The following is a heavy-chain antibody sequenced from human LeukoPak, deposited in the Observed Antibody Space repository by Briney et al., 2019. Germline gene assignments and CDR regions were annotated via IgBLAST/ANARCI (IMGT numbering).Heavy chain of an antibody. V-gene: IGHV4-59*01. CDR2: IYYSGST. D-gene: IGHD2-2*01. CDR3: ARVMRYCSSTSSYPWFDP. CDR1: GGSIISYY. J-gene: IGHJ5*02. Sequence: SETLSLTCTVSGGSIISYYWSWIRQPPGKGLEWMGYIYYSGSTNYNPSLRCRVTIPVDTSKHQFSLIWNSSTAADTAVYFCARVMRYCSSTSSYPWFDPWGQGTLVTVSS.